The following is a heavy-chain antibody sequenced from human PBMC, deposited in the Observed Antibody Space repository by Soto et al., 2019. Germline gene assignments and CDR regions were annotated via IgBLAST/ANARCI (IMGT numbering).Heavy chain of an antibody. Sequence: QVQLVQSGAEVKKPGSSVKVSCKASGGTFSTYAFSWVRQAPGQGLEWMGGSVPMFGTPTYAQKFQDRVTITADESTKTVYMDLSSLTFDDTGVYYCAPFGDRLLRERWGQGTLVTVSS. CDR1: GGTFSTYA. V-gene: IGHV1-69*01. J-gene: IGHJ4*02. D-gene: IGHD3-16*01. CDR2: SVPMFGTP. CDR3: APFGDRLLRER.